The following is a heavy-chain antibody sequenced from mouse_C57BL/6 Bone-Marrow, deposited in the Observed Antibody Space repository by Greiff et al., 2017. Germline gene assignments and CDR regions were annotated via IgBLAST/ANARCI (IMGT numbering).Heavy chain of an antibody. J-gene: IGHJ3*01. CDR3: ARTGDYAWFAY. D-gene: IGHD2-4*01. CDR2: IYPRSGNT. Sequence: QVQLQQSGAELARPGASVKLSCKASGYPFTSYGISWVKQRTGQGLEWIGEIYPRSGNTYYNEKFKGKATLTANKSSSTAYMELRSLTSEDSAFYFGARTGDYAWFAYWGQGTLVTVSA. CDR1: GYPFTSYG. V-gene: IGHV1-81*01.